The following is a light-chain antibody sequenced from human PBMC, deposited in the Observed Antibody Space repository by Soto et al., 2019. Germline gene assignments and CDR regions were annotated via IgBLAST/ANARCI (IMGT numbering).Light chain of an antibody. V-gene: IGLV2-11*01. CDR1: SSDVGGYNY. CDR3: CSYAGSYTWV. Sequence: QSALTQPRSVSGSPGQSVTISCTGTSSDVGGYNYVSWYQQHPGKAPKLMIYDVSKRPSGVPDRLYGSKSGNTASLTISGLQAEDEADYYCCSYAGSYTWVFGTGTKVTVL. CDR2: DVS. J-gene: IGLJ1*01.